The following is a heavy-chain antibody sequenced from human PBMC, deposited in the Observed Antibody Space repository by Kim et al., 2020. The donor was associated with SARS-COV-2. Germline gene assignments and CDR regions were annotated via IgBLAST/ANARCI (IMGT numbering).Heavy chain of an antibody. D-gene: IGHD1-26*01. J-gene: IGHJ4*02. V-gene: IGHV1-18*01. CDR3: ARDLNSRGSYYGDY. Sequence: AQKLQGRVTMTTDTSTSTAYMELRSLRSDDTAVYYCARDLNSRGSYYGDYWGQGTLVTVSS.